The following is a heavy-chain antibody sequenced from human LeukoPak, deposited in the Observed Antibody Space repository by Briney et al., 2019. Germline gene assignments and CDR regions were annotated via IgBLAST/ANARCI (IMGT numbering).Heavy chain of an antibody. CDR2: ISSSGSTI. CDR1: GFTFSSYE. CDR3: ARGGGYYDSSGYYPH. J-gene: IGHJ4*02. Sequence: GGSLRLSCAASGFTFSSYEMNWVRQAPGKGLEWVSYISSSGSTIYYADSVKGRFTISRDNAKNSLYLQMNSLRAEDTAVYYCARGGGYYDSSGYYPHWGQGTLVTVSS. V-gene: IGHV3-48*03. D-gene: IGHD3-22*01.